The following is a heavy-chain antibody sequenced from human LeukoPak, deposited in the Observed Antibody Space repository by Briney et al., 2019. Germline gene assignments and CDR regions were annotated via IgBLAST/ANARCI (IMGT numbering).Heavy chain of an antibody. CDR1: GFTFSSYS. V-gene: IGHV3-21*01. J-gene: IGHJ6*02. D-gene: IGHD6-13*01. CDR2: ISSSSSYI. Sequence: GALRLSCAASGFTFSSYSMNWVRQAPGKGLEWVSSISSSSSYIYYADSVKGRFTISRDNAKNSLYLQMNSLRAEDTAVYYCARRLPLISAAGIVYYYYGMDVWGQGTTVTVSS. CDR3: ARRLPLISAAGIVYYYYGMDV.